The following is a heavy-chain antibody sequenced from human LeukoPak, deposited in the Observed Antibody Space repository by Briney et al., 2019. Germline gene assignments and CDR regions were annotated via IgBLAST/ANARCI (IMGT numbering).Heavy chain of an antibody. V-gene: IGHV3-48*03. J-gene: IGHJ4*02. CDR3: ARGTMFPYYFDY. CDR1: GFTFSSYE. CDR2: ISSSGSTI. Sequence: GGSLRLSCAASGFTFSSYEMNWVRQAPGKGLEWVSYISSSGSTIYYADSVKGRFTISRDNAKNALYLQMNSLRAEDTAVYYCARGTMFPYYFDYWGQGTLVTVSS. D-gene: IGHD3-10*02.